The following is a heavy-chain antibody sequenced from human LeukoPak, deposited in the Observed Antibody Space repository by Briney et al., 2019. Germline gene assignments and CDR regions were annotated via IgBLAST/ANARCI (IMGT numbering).Heavy chain of an antibody. D-gene: IGHD3-10*02. Sequence: GGSPRLSCSVSGFTFRIYWMHWVRQAPGKGLEWVSYISSSGSTIYYADSVKGRFTISRDNAKNSLYLQMNSLRAEDTAVYYCAELGITMIGGVWGKGTTVTISS. CDR3: AELGITMIGGV. CDR1: GFTFRIYW. J-gene: IGHJ6*04. V-gene: IGHV3-48*04. CDR2: ISSSGSTI.